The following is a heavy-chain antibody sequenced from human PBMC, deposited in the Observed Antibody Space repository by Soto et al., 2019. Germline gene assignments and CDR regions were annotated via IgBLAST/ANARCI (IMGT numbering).Heavy chain of an antibody. J-gene: IGHJ3*02. CDR3: AKDGTYDSSGYYPDDAFDI. V-gene: IGHV3-23*01. D-gene: IGHD3-22*01. CDR2: ISGSGGST. CDR1: GFSFGSYA. Sequence: LRLSCAASGFSFGSYALSWVRQAPGKGLEWVSAISGSGGSTYYADSVKGRFTISRDNSKNTLYLQMNSLRAEDTAVYYCAKDGTYDSSGYYPDDAFDIWGQGTMVTVSS.